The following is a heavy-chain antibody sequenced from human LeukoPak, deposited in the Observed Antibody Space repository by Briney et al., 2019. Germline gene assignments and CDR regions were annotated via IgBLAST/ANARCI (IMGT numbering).Heavy chain of an antibody. CDR1: GFTFSSYA. V-gene: IGHV3-23*01. CDR3: AIMHGYYDGSGYWVQ. CDR2: ISPSADRT. Sequence: PGGSLRLSCAASGFTFSSYAMSWVRRAPGKGLEWVSFISPSADRTSNADSVEGRFTISRDNPRNTLYLQRNSLRDEDTAVYYCAIMHGYYDGSGYWVQWGQGTLVTVSS. D-gene: IGHD3-22*01. J-gene: IGHJ4*02.